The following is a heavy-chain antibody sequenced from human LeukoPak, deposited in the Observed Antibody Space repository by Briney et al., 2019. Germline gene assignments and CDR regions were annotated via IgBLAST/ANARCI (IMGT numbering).Heavy chain of an antibody. CDR3: ARLHRCSSTSCYGTMVDY. CDR2: IIPIFGTA. V-gene: IGHV1-69*13. Sequence: SVKVSFTASGYTFTSYGISWVRQAPGQGLEWMGGIIPIFGTATYAEKFQGRVVITADDSTSEDYIELSSLRSEDAAVYYCARLHRCSSTSCYGTMVDYWGQGTLVTVSS. CDR1: GYTFTSYG. D-gene: IGHD2-2*01. J-gene: IGHJ4*02.